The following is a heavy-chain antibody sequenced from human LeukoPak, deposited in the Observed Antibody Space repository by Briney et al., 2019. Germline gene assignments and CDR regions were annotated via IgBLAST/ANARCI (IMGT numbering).Heavy chain of an antibody. J-gene: IGHJ4*02. CDR3: AKEYTDILTGYLPPFVY. CDR1: GFTFSSYA. Sequence: GGSLRLSCAASGFTFSSYAMSWVRQAPGSGLEWVSAISGSGGSTYYADSVKGRFTISRDNSKNTLYLQMNSLRAEDTAVYYCAKEYTDILTGYLPPFVYWGQGTLVTVSS. V-gene: IGHV3-23*01. CDR2: ISGSGGST. D-gene: IGHD3-9*01.